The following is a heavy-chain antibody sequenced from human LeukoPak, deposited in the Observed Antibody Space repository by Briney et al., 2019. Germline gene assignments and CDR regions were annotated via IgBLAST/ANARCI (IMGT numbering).Heavy chain of an antibody. Sequence: ASVKVSCKASGYTFTSYGISWVRQAPGQGLEWMGWISAYNGNTNYAQKLQGRVTMTTDTSTSTAYMELRSLRSDDTAVYYCARGYSGYDEDSSSWFDPWGQGTLVTVSS. CDR1: GYTFTSYG. CDR3: ARGYSGYDEDSSSWFDP. CDR2: ISAYNGNT. V-gene: IGHV1-18*01. D-gene: IGHD5-12*01. J-gene: IGHJ5*02.